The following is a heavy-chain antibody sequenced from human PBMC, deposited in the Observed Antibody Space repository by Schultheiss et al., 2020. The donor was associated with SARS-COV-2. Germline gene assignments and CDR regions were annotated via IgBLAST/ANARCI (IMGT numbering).Heavy chain of an antibody. Sequence: ETLSLTCTVSGGSISSYYWSWIRQPPGKGLEWIGYIYYSGSTNYNPSLKSRVTISVDTSKNQFSLKLSSVTAADTAVYYCARVVVVPAAGEYYYYYYGMDVWGQGTTVTVSS. J-gene: IGHJ6*02. D-gene: IGHD2-2*01. CDR3: ARVVVVPAAGEYYYYYYGMDV. CDR2: IYYSGST. CDR1: GGSISSYY. V-gene: IGHV4-59*01.